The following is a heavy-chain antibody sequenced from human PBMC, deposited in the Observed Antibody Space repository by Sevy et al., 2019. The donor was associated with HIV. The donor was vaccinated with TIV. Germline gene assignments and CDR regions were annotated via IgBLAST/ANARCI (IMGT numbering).Heavy chain of an antibody. CDR2: FDPEDGET. V-gene: IGHV1-24*01. D-gene: IGHD5-12*01. CDR1: GHTLTELS. CDR3: ATLRGYSGSGPDDAFDI. Sequence: GASVKVSCKVSGHTLTELSMHWVRQAPGKGLEWMGGFDPEDGETIYAQKFQGRVTMTEDTSTDTAYMELSSLRSEDTAVYYCATLRGYSGSGPDDAFDIWGQGTMVTVSS. J-gene: IGHJ3*02.